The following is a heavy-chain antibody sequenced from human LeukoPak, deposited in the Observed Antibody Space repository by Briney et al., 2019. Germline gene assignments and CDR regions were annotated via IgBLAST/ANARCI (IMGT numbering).Heavy chain of an antibody. CDR2: IRNKANSYTT. Sequence: GGSLRLSCAVSGFTFSDYYMDWVRQAPGKGLEWVGRIRNKANSYTTEYAASVKGRFTISRDDSKKSLYLQMNSLKAEDTAVYYCARGVLWSGYFYFDYWGQGTLVTVSS. J-gene: IGHJ4*02. CDR3: ARGVLWSGYFYFDY. D-gene: IGHD3-3*01. CDR1: GFTFSDYY. V-gene: IGHV3-72*01.